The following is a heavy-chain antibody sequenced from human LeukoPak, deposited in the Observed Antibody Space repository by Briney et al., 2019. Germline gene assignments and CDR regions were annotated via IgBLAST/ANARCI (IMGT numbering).Heavy chain of an antibody. CDR2: ISGSGGST. D-gene: IGHD4-17*01. Sequence: GGSLRLSCAASGFTFSSYAMSWVRQAPGKGLEWVSAISGSGGSTYYADSVKGRFTISRDNSKNTLYLQMNSLRAEDTAVYYCAKDWTPWGKDYGDYNWFDPWGQGTLVTVSS. J-gene: IGHJ5*02. V-gene: IGHV3-23*01. CDR3: AKDWTPWGKDYGDYNWFDP. CDR1: GFTFSSYA.